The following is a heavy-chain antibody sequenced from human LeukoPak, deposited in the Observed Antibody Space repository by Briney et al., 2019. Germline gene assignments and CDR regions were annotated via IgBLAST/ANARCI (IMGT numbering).Heavy chain of an antibody. V-gene: IGHV3-74*01. Sequence: GGSLRLSCAASGFIFSDHYMDWVRQAPGKGLVWVSRINSDGSSTSYADSVKGRFTISRDNAKNTLYLQMNSLRAEDTAVYYCARGNSHSFDYWGKGALVTVSS. CDR1: GFIFSDHY. CDR2: INSDGSST. J-gene: IGHJ4*02. CDR3: ARGNSHSFDY. D-gene: IGHD4-11*01.